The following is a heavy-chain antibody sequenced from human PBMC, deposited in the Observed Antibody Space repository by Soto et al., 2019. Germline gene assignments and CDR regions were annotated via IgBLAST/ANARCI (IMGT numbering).Heavy chain of an antibody. J-gene: IGHJ5*02. V-gene: IGHV1-2*04. CDR3: ARDLKRTLVDYYDILTGYYTENWFDP. CDR1: GYTFTGYY. D-gene: IGHD3-9*01. Sequence: ASVKISCKASGYTFTGYYMHWVRQAPGQGLEWMGWINPNSGGTNYAQKFQGWVTMTRDTSISTAYMELSRPRSDDTAVYYCARDLKRTLVDYYDILTGYYTENWFDPWGQGTLVTVSS. CDR2: INPNSGGT.